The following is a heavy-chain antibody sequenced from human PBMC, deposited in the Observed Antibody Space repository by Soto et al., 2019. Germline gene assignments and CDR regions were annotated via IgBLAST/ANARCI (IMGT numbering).Heavy chain of an antibody. CDR3: ARPKDYDDCLDL. Sequence: ASVKVSCKASKYTFTNYAIHWVRQAPGQRLEWMGWINAGNGNTKYSQKFQGRVTFTRDTSANTAYMELSSLISEDTAVYYCARPKDYDDCLDLWGQGTLVTVSS. J-gene: IGHJ4*02. D-gene: IGHD3-22*01. CDR2: INAGNGNT. CDR1: KYTFTNYA. V-gene: IGHV1-3*01.